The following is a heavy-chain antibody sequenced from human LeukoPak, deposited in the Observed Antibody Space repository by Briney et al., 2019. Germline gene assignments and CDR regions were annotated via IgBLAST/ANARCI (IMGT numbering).Heavy chain of an antibody. CDR2: IYYSGST. D-gene: IGHD1-26*01. V-gene: IGHV4-39*01. J-gene: IGHJ4*02. CDR3: ARLSGSYYDY. CDR1: GGSISSSSYY. Sequence: SETLSLTCTVSGGSISSSSYYWGWIRQPPGTGLEWIGSIYYSGSTYYNPSLKSRVTISVDTSKNQFSLKLSSVTAADTAVYYCARLSGSYYDYWGQGTLVTVSS.